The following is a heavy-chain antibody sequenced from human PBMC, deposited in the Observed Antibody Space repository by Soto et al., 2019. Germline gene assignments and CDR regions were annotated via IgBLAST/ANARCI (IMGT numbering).Heavy chain of an antibody. CDR1: GDSISTDY. J-gene: IGHJ4*02. CDR2: IYYGGST. V-gene: IGHV4-59*08. Sequence: PSETLSVTCTVSGDSISTDYWSWIRQSPGKGLEWIGFIYYGGSTNYNPSLKSRVTISVDTPKNQFSLKLSSVTAADTAVYYCAKNWNWGSLVHWGQGTLVTV. CDR3: AKNWNWGSLVH. D-gene: IGHD7-27*01.